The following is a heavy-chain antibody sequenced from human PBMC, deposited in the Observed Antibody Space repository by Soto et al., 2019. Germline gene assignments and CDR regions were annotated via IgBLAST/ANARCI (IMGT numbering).Heavy chain of an antibody. CDR1: GSTFGSYW. J-gene: IGHJ5*02. CDR2: IDDDGSA. D-gene: IGHD2-21*01. CDR3: ARDIPHNWFDA. Sequence: QLVESGGGLVQPGGSLRISCAASGSTFGSYWMHWVRQAPGKGLVWLSRIDDDGSAVYADSVKGRFTTSRDNAKNTVYLQMNSLRDEDTAVYYCARDIPHNWFDALGQGTLVTVSS. V-gene: IGHV3-74*01.